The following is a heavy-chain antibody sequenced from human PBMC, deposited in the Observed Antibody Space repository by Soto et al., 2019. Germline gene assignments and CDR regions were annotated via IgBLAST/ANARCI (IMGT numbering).Heavy chain of an antibody. CDR1: GFTFSSYA. CDR2: ISGSGGST. CDR3: AKGLHRNLRGVPTGFDY. V-gene: IGHV3-23*01. D-gene: IGHD2-21*01. J-gene: IGHJ4*02. Sequence: GGSLRLSCAASGFTFSSYAMSWVRQAPGKGLEWVSAISGSGGSTYYADSVKGRFTISRDNSKNTLYLQMNSLRAEDTAVYYCAKGLHRNLRGVPTGFDYWGQGTLVTVSS.